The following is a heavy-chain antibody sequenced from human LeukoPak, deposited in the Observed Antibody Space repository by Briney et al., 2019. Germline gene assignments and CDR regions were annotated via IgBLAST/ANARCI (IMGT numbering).Heavy chain of an antibody. Sequence: PGGSLRLSCAASGFTFSSYAMSLVRQAPGKGLEWVSAISGSGGSTYYADSVKGRFTISRDNSKNTLYLQMNSLRAEDAAVYYCARQLGYCSDGSCYFDYWGQGTLVTVSS. CDR3: ARQLGYCSDGSCYFDY. J-gene: IGHJ4*02. D-gene: IGHD2-15*01. CDR1: GFTFSSYA. CDR2: ISGSGGST. V-gene: IGHV3-23*01.